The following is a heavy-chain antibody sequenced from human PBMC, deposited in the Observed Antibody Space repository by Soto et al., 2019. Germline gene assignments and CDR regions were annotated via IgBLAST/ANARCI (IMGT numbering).Heavy chain of an antibody. CDR3: ARDPTWYYYDSSGYEWEKLGAFDI. CDR2: IYHSGST. V-gene: IGHV4-30-2*01. CDR1: GGSISSGGYS. D-gene: IGHD3-22*01. J-gene: IGHJ3*02. Sequence: LSLTCAVSGGSISSGGYSCSWIRQPPGKGLEWIGYIYHSGSTYYNPSLKSRATISVDRSKNQFSLKLSSVTAADTAVYYCARDPTWYYYDSSGYEWEKLGAFDIWGQGTMVTVSS.